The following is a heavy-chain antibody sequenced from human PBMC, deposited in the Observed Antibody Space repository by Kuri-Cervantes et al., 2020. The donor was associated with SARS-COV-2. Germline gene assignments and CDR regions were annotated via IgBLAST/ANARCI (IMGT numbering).Heavy chain of an antibody. CDR3: ARGSEAGYYYFDY. CDR1: GFTFSSYN. J-gene: IGHJ4*02. V-gene: IGHV3-48*02. Sequence: GESLKISCAASGFTFSSYNMNWVRQAPGKGLEWVSYISSSSSTTYYADSVKGRFTISRDNAKNSLYLQMNSLRDEDTAVYYCARGSEAGYYYFDYWGQGTLVTVSS. D-gene: IGHD3-9*01. CDR2: ISSSSSTT.